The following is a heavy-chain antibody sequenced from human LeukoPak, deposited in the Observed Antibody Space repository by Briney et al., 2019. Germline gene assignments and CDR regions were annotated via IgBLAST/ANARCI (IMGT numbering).Heavy chain of an antibody. CDR1: GGSISSYY. CDR2: INHSGST. D-gene: IGHD3-22*01. V-gene: IGHV4-34*01. J-gene: IGHJ4*02. CDR3: ARGMITMRGSYFDY. Sequence: SETLSLTCTVSGGSISSYYWSWIRQPPGKGLEWIGEINHSGSTNYNPSLKSRVTISVDTSKNQFSLKLSSVTAADTAVYYCARGMITMRGSYFDYWGQGTLVTVSS.